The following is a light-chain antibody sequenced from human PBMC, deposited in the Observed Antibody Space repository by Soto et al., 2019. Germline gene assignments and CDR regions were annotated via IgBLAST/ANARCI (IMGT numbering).Light chain of an antibody. CDR2: EVT. CDR3: SSYSTSSTYV. V-gene: IGLV2-18*02. CDR1: STDVGNYNR. Sequence: QSALTQPPSVSGSPGQSVTISCTGTSTDVGNYNRVSWYQQSPGTAPKLIVYEVTNRPSGVPDRFSGSKSGNTASLTISGVQAEDEADYYCSSYSTSSTYVFGTGTKVTVL. J-gene: IGLJ1*01.